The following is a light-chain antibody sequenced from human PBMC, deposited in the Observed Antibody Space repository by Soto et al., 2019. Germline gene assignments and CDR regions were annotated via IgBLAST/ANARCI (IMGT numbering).Light chain of an antibody. CDR1: QSLSGN. V-gene: IGKV3-15*01. Sequence: EVVMTESPATLARSPGETVTLSCRASQSLSGNLAWYQQKPCQAPRLLIFRASTRATGVPARFSGGGSATEFTLTISGLQSEDFAVYYCQQYSKWPPWTFGPGTKVDIK. J-gene: IGKJ1*01. CDR2: RAS. CDR3: QQYSKWPPWT.